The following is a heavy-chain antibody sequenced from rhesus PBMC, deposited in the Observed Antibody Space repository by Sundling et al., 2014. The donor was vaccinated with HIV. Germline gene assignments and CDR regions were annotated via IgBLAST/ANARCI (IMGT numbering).Heavy chain of an antibody. J-gene: IGHJ3*01. CDR2: IYGGGGSA. CDR3: ARTYYYDSGYYF. Sequence: QVQLQESGPGLVQPSETLPLTCAVSGASISTYYWAWIRQAPGKGLEWIGRIYGGGGSADYSPSLKRRATISMDTSKNQFSLKLKSVTAADSAVYFCARTYYYDSGYYFWGQGLRVSVSP. V-gene: IGHV4S2*01. CDR1: GASISTYY. D-gene: IGHD3-28*01.